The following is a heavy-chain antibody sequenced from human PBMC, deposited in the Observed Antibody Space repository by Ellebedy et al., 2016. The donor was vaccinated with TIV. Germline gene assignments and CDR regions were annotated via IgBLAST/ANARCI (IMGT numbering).Heavy chain of an antibody. CDR3: ARAHTYYFYYMGV. CDR2: IIGMFGTT. V-gene: IGHV1-69*13. Sequence: ASVKVSXXTSGGTFSNYAVSWVRQAPGQGLEWMGGIIGMFGTTTYAQKFQGRITVSADESTSTAYMELTSLRSDDTAVYYCARAHTYYFYYMGVWGKGTTVTVSS. CDR1: GGTFSNYA. J-gene: IGHJ6*03.